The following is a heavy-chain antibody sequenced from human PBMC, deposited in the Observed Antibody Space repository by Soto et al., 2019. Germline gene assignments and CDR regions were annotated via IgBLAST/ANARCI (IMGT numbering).Heavy chain of an antibody. CDR3: ARESYYDFWSGYRGYYYYGMDV. D-gene: IGHD3-3*01. J-gene: IGHJ6*02. Sequence: GGYLRLSCAASGFTFSSYAMSWVRQAPGKGLEWVSAISGSGGSTYYADSVKGRFTISRDNSKNTLYLQMNSLRAEDTAVYYCARESYYDFWSGYRGYYYYGMDVWGQGTTVTVSS. CDR2: ISGSGGST. V-gene: IGHV3-23*01. CDR1: GFTFSSYA.